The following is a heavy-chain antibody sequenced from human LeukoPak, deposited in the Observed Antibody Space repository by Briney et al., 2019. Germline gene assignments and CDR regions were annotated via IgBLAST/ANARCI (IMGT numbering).Heavy chain of an antibody. D-gene: IGHD5-18*01. CDR3: ARPTKGYSYGATDAFDI. V-gene: IGHV1-18*04. J-gene: IGHJ3*02. Sequence: ASVKVSCKASGYTFTSYYMHWVRQAPGQGLEWMGWISAYNGNTNYAQKLQGRVTMTTDTSTSTAYMELSRLRSDDTAVYYCARPTKGYSYGATDAFDIWGQGTMVTVSS. CDR1: GYTFTSYY. CDR2: ISAYNGNT.